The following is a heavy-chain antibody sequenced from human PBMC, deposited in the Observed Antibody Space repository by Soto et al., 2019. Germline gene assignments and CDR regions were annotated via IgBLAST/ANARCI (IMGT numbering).Heavy chain of an antibody. D-gene: IGHD4-4*01. V-gene: IGHV3-73*01. Sequence: PGGSLRLSCAASGFTFSGSAMHWVRQASGKGLEWVGRIRSRPNNYATAYAASVQGRFTISRDDSKNTAYLQMNSLKTEDTAVYYCTRLWKYTDYTYDGFNVRGRGTMVTVSS. J-gene: IGHJ3*01. CDR3: TRLWKYTDYTYDGFNV. CDR1: GFTFSGSA. CDR2: IRSRPNNYAT.